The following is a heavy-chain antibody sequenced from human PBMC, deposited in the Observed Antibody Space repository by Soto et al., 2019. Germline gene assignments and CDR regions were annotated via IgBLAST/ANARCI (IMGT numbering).Heavy chain of an antibody. CDR1: GASITSGNYY. V-gene: IGHV4-39*01. CDR2: TSYTGNT. J-gene: IGHJ5*02. Sequence: PSETLSLTCTVSGASITSGNYYWGWIRQPPGKGLQWIGSTSYTGNTYFNPSLTSRVTISLGTSKNQFSLKLSSVTAADTAVYYCARRSCSGGSCYQSTGYFDPWGQGTLVTVSS. D-gene: IGHD2-15*01. CDR3: ARRSCSGGSCYQSTGYFDP.